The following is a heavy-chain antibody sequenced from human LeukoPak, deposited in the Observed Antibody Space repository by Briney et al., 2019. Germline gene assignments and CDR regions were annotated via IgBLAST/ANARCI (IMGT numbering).Heavy chain of an antibody. Sequence: GGSLSLSHIASGFTFGEYAVNWVRQAPGTGLEWLGFIGSKAYGGTTEYAASVKGRLTISRDDSKSIAYLQMNSLKFEDTAVYYCTRVFGNYVDYYYMDVSGKGTTVTVSS. CDR1: GFTFGEYA. V-gene: IGHV3-49*04. D-gene: IGHD4-11*01. CDR2: IGSKAYGGTT. J-gene: IGHJ6*03. CDR3: TRVFGNYVDYYYMDV.